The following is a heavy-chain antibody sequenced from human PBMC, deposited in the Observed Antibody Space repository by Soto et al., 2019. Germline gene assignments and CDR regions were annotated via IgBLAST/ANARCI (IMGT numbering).Heavy chain of an antibody. D-gene: IGHD3-10*01. CDR2: IYYSGST. Sequence: SETLSLTCTVSGGSISSGGYYWSWIRQHPGKGLEWIGYIYYSGSTYYNPSLKSRVTISVDTSKNQFSLKLSSVTAADTAVYYCARDLWSEDYYHYGIYVWGQGTKVPVS. CDR3: ARDLWSEDYYHYGIYV. CDR1: GGSISSGGYY. V-gene: IGHV4-31*02. J-gene: IGHJ6*02.